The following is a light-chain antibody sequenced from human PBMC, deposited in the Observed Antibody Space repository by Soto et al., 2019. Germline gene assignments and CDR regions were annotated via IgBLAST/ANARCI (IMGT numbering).Light chain of an antibody. J-gene: IGKJ4*01. CDR1: QSVLYSSNNKNY. Sequence: DIVMTQSPDSLSVSLGERATINCKSSQSVLYSSNNKNYLAWYQQKPGQPPKLLIYWASTRESGVPDRFSGSGSGTDSTLTKSSLQAEDVAVYYCQKYYITPLSFGGGTKVEIK. V-gene: IGKV4-1*01. CDR3: QKYYITPLS. CDR2: WAS.